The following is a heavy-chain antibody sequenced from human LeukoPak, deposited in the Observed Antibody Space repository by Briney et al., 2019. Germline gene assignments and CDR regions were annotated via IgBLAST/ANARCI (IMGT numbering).Heavy chain of an antibody. D-gene: IGHD5-24*01. CDR1: GFTFSSYA. V-gene: IGHV3-7*01. J-gene: IGHJ4*02. CDR2: MKQDGSEK. CDR3: ARDRRDGYNVLDY. Sequence: TGGSLRLSCVASGFTFSSYAMSWVRQAPGKGLEWVANMKQDGSEKYYVDSVKGRFTISRDNAKNSLYLEMNSLRAEDTAMYYCARDRRDGYNVLDYWGQGTLVTVSS.